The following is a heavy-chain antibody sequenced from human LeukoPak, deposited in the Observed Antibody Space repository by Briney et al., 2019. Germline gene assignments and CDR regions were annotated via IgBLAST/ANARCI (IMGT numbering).Heavy chain of an antibody. CDR3: ASHYGSGSYSLRYFDY. J-gene: IGHJ4*02. D-gene: IGHD3-10*01. CDR2: ISGSGGST. Sequence: GGSLRLSCAASGFTFSSYAMSWVRQAPGKGPEWVSAISGSGGSTYYADSVKGRFTISRDNSKNTLYLQMNSLRAEDTAVYYCASHYGSGSYSLRYFDYWGQGTLVTVSS. CDR1: GFTFSSYA. V-gene: IGHV3-23*01.